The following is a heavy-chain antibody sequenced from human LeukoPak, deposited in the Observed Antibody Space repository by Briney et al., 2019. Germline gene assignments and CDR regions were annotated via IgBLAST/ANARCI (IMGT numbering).Heavy chain of an antibody. CDR3: VKDLMRDIWFGES. D-gene: IGHD3-10*01. Sequence: GGSLRLSCVVSGFTFSSYSVNWVRQSPGKGLEWVSYISSSSSYIHYADSVKGRFTISRDNSNNILYLQMNNLRAEDTAVYYCVKDLMRDIWFGESWGQGTLVTVSS. J-gene: IGHJ5*02. CDR1: GFTFSSYS. CDR2: ISSSSSYI. V-gene: IGHV3-21*01.